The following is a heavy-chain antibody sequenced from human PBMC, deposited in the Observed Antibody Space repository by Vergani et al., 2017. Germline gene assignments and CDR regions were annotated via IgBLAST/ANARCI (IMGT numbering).Heavy chain of an antibody. CDR3: ARDIGGMSPRGYYGMDV. D-gene: IGHD3-3*01. V-gene: IGHV3-23*01. Sequence: EEQLLESGGGFVQPGGSLRLSCAASGFTFSNFAMIWVRQAPGKGLQWVSAISGSGGNTFYTDSVKGRFTISRDNAKNSLYLQMNSLRAEDTAVYYCARDIGGMSPRGYYGMDVWGQGTTVTVSS. CDR1: GFTFSNFA. CDR2: ISGSGGNT. J-gene: IGHJ6*02.